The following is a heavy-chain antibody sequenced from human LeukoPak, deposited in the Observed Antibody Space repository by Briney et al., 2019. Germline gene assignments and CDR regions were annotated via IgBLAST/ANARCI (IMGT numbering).Heavy chain of an antibody. CDR2: IKSDGGT. CDR3: AKDYFGSLEY. J-gene: IGHJ4*02. V-gene: IGHV3-74*03. D-gene: IGHD2/OR15-2a*01. Sequence: GGSLRLSCAASGFAFSVSWMHWVRQAPGKGLVWVSVIKSDGGTAYADSVKGRFTISRDNAKNTVYLQMNSLRDEDTAVYYCAKDYFGSLEYWGRESWSPFPQ. CDR1: GFAFSVSW.